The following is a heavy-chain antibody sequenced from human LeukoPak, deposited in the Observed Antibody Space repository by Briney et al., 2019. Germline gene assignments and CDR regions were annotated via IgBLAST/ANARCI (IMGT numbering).Heavy chain of an antibody. D-gene: IGHD3-22*01. CDR3: ARSTLTYYYDSSGYPLQNYFDY. CDR2: IYPGDSDT. V-gene: IGHV5-51*01. J-gene: IGHJ4*02. Sequence: GESLKISCKGSGYSFTSYWIGWVRQMPGKGLEWTGIIYPGDSDTRYSPSFQGQVTISADKSISTAYLQWSSLKASDTAMYYCARSTLTYYYDSSGYPLQNYFDYWGQGTLVTVSS. CDR1: GYSFTSYW.